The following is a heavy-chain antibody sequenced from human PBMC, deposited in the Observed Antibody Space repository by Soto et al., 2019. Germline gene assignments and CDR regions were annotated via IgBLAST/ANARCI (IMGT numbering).Heavy chain of an antibody. D-gene: IGHD5-12*01. CDR2: ISTYNGYT. J-gene: IGHJ6*02. Sequence: QVQLVQSGAEVKKPGASVKVSCKASGYTFTRSGISWVRQAPGQRLEWMGWISTYNGYTNYAQTFQGRVTMTTDTSPSSVYMELRSLRSDDTAVYYCAREGVAPFYYYGIDIRGEGTPITVSS. V-gene: IGHV1-18*01. CDR3: AREGVAPFYYYGIDI. CDR1: GYTFTRSG.